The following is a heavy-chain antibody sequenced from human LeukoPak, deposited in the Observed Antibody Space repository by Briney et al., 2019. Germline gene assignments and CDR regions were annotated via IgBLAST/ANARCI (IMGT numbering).Heavy chain of an antibody. CDR3: ARGYGSGLDY. V-gene: IGHV4-34*01. CDR2: INHSGST. J-gene: IGHJ4*02. D-gene: IGHD6-19*01. Sequence: SETLSLTCAVYGGSFSGYYWSWIRQPPGKGLEWIGEINHSGSTNYNPSLKNRVTISVDTSKNQFSLKLSSVTAADTAVYYCARGYGSGLDYWGQGTLVTVSS. CDR1: GGSFSGYY.